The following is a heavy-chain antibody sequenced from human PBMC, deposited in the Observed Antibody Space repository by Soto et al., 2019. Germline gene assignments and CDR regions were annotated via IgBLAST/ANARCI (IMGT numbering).Heavy chain of an antibody. Sequence: QVQLVQSVAEVKKPGSSVKVSCTASGGVFRNYAINWVRQAPGQGLEWMGGIIPVFGTADYPQKFQGRVTITADESTTTAYMELTSLKTEDTAVYFCARDRWGSYSFDSWGQGTLVTVAS. V-gene: IGHV1-69*01. CDR3: ARDRWGSYSFDS. D-gene: IGHD1-26*01. CDR1: GGVFRNYA. CDR2: IIPVFGTA. J-gene: IGHJ5*01.